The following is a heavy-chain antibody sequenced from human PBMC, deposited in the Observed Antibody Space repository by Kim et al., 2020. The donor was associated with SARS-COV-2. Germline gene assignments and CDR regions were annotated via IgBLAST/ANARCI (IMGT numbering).Heavy chain of an antibody. Sequence: SETLSLTCSISGASITSHYWNWIRRPPGKGLEWIGCVWAGGRIKYNPSLKSRVTISGETSTNQFTLMLNSVTAADTAVYYCARDRSPYSWNDHGDWYFD. J-gene: IGHJ2*01. V-gene: IGHV4-59*11. CDR1: GASITSHY. CDR3: ARDRSPYSWNDHGDWYFD. CDR2: VWAGGRI. D-gene: IGHD1-26*01.